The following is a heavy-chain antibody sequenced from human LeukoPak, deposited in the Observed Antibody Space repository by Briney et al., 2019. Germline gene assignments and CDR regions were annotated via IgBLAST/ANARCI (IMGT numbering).Heavy chain of an antibody. D-gene: IGHD3-10*01. CDR3: AREMVGFGELLRPGFDY. J-gene: IGHJ4*02. CDR1: GFTFSSYW. Sequence: GGSLRLSCAASGFTFSSYWMHWVRQAPGKGLVWVSRINSDGSSTSYADSVKGRFTISRDNAKNTLYLQMNSLRAEDTAVCYCAREMVGFGELLRPGFDYWGRGTLVTVSS. V-gene: IGHV3-74*01. CDR2: INSDGSST.